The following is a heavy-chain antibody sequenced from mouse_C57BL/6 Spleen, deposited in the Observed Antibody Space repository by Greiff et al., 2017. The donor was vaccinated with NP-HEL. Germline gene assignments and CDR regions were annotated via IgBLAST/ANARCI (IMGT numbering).Heavy chain of an antibody. V-gene: IGHV1-15*01. CDR3: TRFYYGSSYGDY. D-gene: IGHD1-1*01. CDR2: IDPETGGT. J-gene: IGHJ2*01. Sequence: QVQLKQSGAELVRPGASVTLSCKASGYTFTDYEMHWVKQTPVHGLEWIGAIDPETGGTAYNQKFKGKAILTADKSSSTAYMELRSLTSEDSAVYYCTRFYYGSSYGDYWGQGTTLTVSS. CDR1: GYTFTDYE.